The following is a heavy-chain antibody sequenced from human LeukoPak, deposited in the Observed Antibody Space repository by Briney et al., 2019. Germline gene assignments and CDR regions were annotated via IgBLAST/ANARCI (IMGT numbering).Heavy chain of an antibody. CDR3: ARGVGYCSSTSCYTPYYYYMDV. D-gene: IGHD2-2*02. CDR1: GGSISSYY. J-gene: IGHJ6*03. CDR2: IYYSGST. V-gene: IGHV4-59*01. Sequence: SETLSLTCTVSGGSISSYYWGWIRQPPGKGLEWIGYIYYSGSTNYNPSLKSRVTISVDTSKNQFSLKLSSVTAADTAVYYCARGVGYCSSTSCYTPYYYYMDVWGKGTTVTVSS.